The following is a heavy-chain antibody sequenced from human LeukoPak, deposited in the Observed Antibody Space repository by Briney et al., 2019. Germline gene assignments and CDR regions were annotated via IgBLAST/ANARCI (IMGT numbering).Heavy chain of an antibody. J-gene: IGHJ2*01. CDR2: ICGCGGST. V-gene: IGHV3-23*01. D-gene: IGHD5-18*01. CDR3: AKGRYSYGSHWYFDL. CDR1: GFTFSSYA. Sequence: PGGSLRLSCAASGFTFSSYAMSWVRQAPGKGLEWVSAICGCGGSTYYADSVKGRFTISRDKSKNTLYLQMNSLRAEDTAVYYCAKGRYSYGSHWYFDLWGRGTLVTVSS.